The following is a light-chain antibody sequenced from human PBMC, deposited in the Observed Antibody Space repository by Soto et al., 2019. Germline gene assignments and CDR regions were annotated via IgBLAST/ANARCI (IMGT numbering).Light chain of an antibody. CDR2: GAS. J-gene: IGKJ1*01. V-gene: IGKV3-20*01. CDR1: QSVSSNY. CDR3: QQYGSSPWT. Sequence: EIVLTQSPGTLSLSPGERGTLSCRASQSVSSNYLAWYQQKPGQAPRLLIYGASSRATGIPDRFSGSGSGTDFTLTIIRLEPEDFAVYYCQQYGSSPWTFGHGTKVEIK.